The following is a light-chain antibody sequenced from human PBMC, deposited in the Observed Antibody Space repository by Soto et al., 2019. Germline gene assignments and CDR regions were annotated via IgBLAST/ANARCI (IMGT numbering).Light chain of an antibody. Sequence: QSALTQPASVSGSPGQSITISCTGTSSDVGSYNLVSWYQQHPGKAPKLMIYEVSKRPSGVSNRFSGSKSANAASLTISGLQAEDEADYYCCSDVGKVVFGGGTKLTVL. CDR2: EVS. V-gene: IGLV2-23*02. CDR1: SSDVGSYNL. J-gene: IGLJ3*02. CDR3: CSDVGKVV.